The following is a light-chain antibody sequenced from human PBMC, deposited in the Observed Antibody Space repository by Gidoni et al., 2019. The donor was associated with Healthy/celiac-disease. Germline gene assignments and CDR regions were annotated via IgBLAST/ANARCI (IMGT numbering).Light chain of an antibody. Sequence: SYELTQPPSVSVSPGQTASITCSGDKLGDKYACWYQQKPGQSPVLVIYQDSKRPSGIPERFSGSNSGNTATLTLSGTQAMDEADYYCQAWDSSTGVVFGGGTKLPVL. J-gene: IGLJ2*01. CDR2: QDS. CDR3: QAWDSSTGVV. V-gene: IGLV3-1*01. CDR1: KLGDKY.